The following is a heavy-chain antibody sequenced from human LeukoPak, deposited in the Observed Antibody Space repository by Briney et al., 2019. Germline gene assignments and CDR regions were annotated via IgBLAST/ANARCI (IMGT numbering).Heavy chain of an antibody. CDR3: ATLVSTRYYFDY. V-gene: IGHV4-30-4*07. CDR1: GGSISSGGYS. D-gene: IGHD5/OR15-5a*01. CDR2: IYYSGST. Sequence: PSETLSLTCAVSGGSISSGGYSWSWIRQPPGKGLEWIGYIYYSGSTYYNPSLKSRVTISVDTPKNQFSLRLTSVTAADTAVYFCATLVSTRYYFDYWGQGTLVTVSS. J-gene: IGHJ4*02.